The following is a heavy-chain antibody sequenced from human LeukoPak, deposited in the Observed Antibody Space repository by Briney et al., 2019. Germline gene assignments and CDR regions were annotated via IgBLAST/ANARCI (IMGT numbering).Heavy chain of an antibody. J-gene: IGHJ6*03. V-gene: IGHV3-21*01. CDR2: ITSRGTHI. D-gene: IGHD4-11*01. CDR3: ARVAQGATTENHYYYYMDV. CDR1: GFAFNSYT. Sequence: GGSLRLSCAASGFAFNSYTIKWVRQAPGKGLEWVSAITSRGTHIYNADSVKGRFTISRDNAENSAYLQMSSLRAEDTAVYYCARVAQGATTENHYYYYMDVWGKGTTVTVSS.